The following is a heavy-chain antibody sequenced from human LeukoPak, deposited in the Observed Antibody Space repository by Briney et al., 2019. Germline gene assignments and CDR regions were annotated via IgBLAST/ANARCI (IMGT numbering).Heavy chain of an antibody. CDR2: INHSGST. CDR1: GGSFSGYY. Sequence: SETLSLTCAVYGGSFSGYYWSWIRQPPGKGLEWIGEINHSGSTNYNPSLKSRVTISVDTSKNQFSLKLSSVTAADTAVYYCARLEVATGRENWFDPWGQGTLVTVSS. D-gene: IGHD5-12*01. J-gene: IGHJ5*02. V-gene: IGHV4-34*01. CDR3: ARLEVATGRENWFDP.